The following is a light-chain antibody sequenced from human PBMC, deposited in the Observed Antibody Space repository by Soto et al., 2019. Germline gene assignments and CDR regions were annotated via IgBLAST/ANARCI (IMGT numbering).Light chain of an antibody. Sequence: IVMTQSPATLSVTQGERATLSCRASQSVSSDLAWYQQKPGQAPRLFIYGASTRATGIPARFSGSGSGTEFTLTISSLQPDDFATYYCQHYNSYSEAFGQGTKVDI. V-gene: IGKV3-15*01. CDR1: QSVSSD. CDR3: QHYNSYSEA. J-gene: IGKJ1*01. CDR2: GAS.